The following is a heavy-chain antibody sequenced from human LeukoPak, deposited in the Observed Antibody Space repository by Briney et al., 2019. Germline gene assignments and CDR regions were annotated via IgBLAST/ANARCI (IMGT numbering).Heavy chain of an antibody. D-gene: IGHD2-21*02. Sequence: GGSLRLSCAASGFTFSSYSMNWVRQAPGKGLEWVSSISSSSSYIYYADSVKGRFTISRDNAKNSLYLQMNSLRAEDTAVYYCARSGKYRGGDCYPAEYFQHWGQGTLVTVSS. CDR3: ARSGKYRGGDCYPAEYFQH. CDR1: GFTFSSYS. V-gene: IGHV3-21*01. CDR2: ISSSSSYI. J-gene: IGHJ1*01.